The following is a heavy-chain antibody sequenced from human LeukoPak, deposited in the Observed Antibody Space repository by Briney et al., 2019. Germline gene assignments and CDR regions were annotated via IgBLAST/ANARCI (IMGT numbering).Heavy chain of an antibody. V-gene: IGHV3-74*01. CDR2: ISGDGNFK. Sequence: GGSLRLSCAASGFTLNTYWIHWVRQTPQTGLEWVAGISGDGNFKRNADSVRGRLTIFTDNAKSTVSLQVSSLRAEDTAVYYCTATPWGGAAAIFDYWGQGILVTVSS. D-gene: IGHD6-25*01. CDR3: TATPWGGAAAIFDY. J-gene: IGHJ4*02. CDR1: GFTLNTYW.